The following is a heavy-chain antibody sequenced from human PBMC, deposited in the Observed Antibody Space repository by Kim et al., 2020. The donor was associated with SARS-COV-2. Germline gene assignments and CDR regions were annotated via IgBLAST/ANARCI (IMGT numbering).Heavy chain of an antibody. D-gene: IGHD6-19*01. J-gene: IGHJ4*02. CDR3: ARGRRDSSGWQSDY. CDR1: GGSFSGYY. CDR2: INHSGST. V-gene: IGHV4-34*01. Sequence: SQTLSLTCAVYGGSFSGYYWSWIRQPPGKGLAWIGEINHSGSTNYNPSLKSRVTISVDTSKNQFSLKLSSVTAADTAVYYCARGRRDSSGWQSDYWGQGTLVTVSS.